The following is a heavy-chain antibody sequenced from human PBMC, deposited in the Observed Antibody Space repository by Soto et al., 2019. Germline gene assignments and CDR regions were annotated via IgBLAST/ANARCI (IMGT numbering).Heavy chain of an antibody. CDR2: ISPDSGNT. J-gene: IGHJ4*02. V-gene: IGHV1-8*01. Sequence: QVQVVQSRAEVKRPGASVRVSCKASGYTFTDYDINWVRQATGQGLEWMGWISPDSGNTGYAQQFQGRVTMTRNTSISTAYMELSSLRSEDTAVYYCEVTTGYWGQGTMVTVSS. CDR3: EVTTGY. D-gene: IGHD2-21*02. CDR1: GYTFTDYD.